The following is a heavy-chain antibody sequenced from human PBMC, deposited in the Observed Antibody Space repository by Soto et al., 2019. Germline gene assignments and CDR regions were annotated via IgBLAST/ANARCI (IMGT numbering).Heavy chain of an antibody. J-gene: IGHJ4*02. CDR3: VRIQIDYNVIDY. D-gene: IGHD4-4*01. CDR2: IFYRGST. CDR1: GDSISTHY. Sequence: SETLSLTCTVSGDSISTHYWSWIRQPPGKGLQWIGYIFYRGSTAYNPSLKSRVTISLDMSKNQFSLKLSSVTAADTATYYCVRIQIDYNVIDYWGQGTLVTVSS. V-gene: IGHV4-59*11.